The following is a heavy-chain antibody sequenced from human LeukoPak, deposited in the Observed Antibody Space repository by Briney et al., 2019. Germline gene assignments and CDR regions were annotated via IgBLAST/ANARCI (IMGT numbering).Heavy chain of an antibody. CDR3: ARGSFGHYDY. V-gene: IGHV3-23*01. Sequence: PGGSLRLSCAASEFTFSIYAMSWVRQAPGKGLEWVSAITASGGGTYYTDSVKGRFTISRDNSKNTLYLQMNSLRAEDTAVYYCARGSFGHYDYWGQGTLVTVSS. J-gene: IGHJ4*02. D-gene: IGHD4-17*01. CDR1: EFTFSIYA. CDR2: ITASGGGT.